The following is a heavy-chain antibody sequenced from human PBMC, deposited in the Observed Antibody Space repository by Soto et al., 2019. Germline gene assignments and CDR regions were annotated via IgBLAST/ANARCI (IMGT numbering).Heavy chain of an antibody. J-gene: IGHJ6*02. Sequence: GGSLRLSCAASGFDFSSFWMHWVRQAPGKGLVWVSVIKADGSNTAYADSVKGRFTISRDSAKNMLYLQMNSLRVEDTAVYFCVRDRGYTMDVWGQGTTVTVSS. D-gene: IGHD1-1*01. CDR1: GFDFSSFW. CDR3: VRDRGYTMDV. CDR2: IKADGSNT. V-gene: IGHV3-74*01.